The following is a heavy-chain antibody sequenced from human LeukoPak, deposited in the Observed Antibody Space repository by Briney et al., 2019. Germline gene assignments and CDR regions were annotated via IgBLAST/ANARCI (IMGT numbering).Heavy chain of an antibody. D-gene: IGHD2-15*01. CDR3: ARADCSGGSCYSSY. CDR1: GGSISSYY. Sequence: SETLSLTCTVSGGSISSYYWSWIRQPPGKGLEWIGYIYYSGSTNYNPSLKSRVTISVDTSKNQLSLKLSSVTAADTAVYYCARADCSGGSCYSSYWGQGTLVTVSS. V-gene: IGHV4-59*01. J-gene: IGHJ4*02. CDR2: IYYSGST.